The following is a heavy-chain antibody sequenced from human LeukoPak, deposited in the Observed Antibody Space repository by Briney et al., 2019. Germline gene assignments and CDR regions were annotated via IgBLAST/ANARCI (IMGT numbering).Heavy chain of an antibody. CDR1: GGSISSYY. Sequence: SETLSLTCTVSGGSISSYYWSWIRQPPGKGLEWIGYIYYSGSTNYNPSLKSRVTISVDTSKNQFSLKLSSVTAADTAVYYCARASPYYYDSSGPPDWFDPWGQGTLVTVSS. CDR3: ARASPYYYDSSGPPDWFDP. V-gene: IGHV4-59*08. D-gene: IGHD3-22*01. CDR2: IYYSGST. J-gene: IGHJ5*02.